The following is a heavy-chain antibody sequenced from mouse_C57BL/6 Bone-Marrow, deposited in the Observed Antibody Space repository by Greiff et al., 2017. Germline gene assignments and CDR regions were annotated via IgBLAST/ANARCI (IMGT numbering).Heavy chain of an antibody. CDR1: GYTFTSYN. Sequence: QVQLQQSGAELVRPGASVKMSCKASGYTFTSYNMPWVKQTPRQGLEWIGAIYPGNGDTSYNQKFKGKATLTVDKSSSTAYMQLSSLTSEDSAVYFCARQGAAEAYFDFWGQGTTLTVSS. D-gene: IGHD3-2*02. J-gene: IGHJ2*01. V-gene: IGHV1-12*01. CDR3: ARQGAAEAYFDF. CDR2: IYPGNGDT.